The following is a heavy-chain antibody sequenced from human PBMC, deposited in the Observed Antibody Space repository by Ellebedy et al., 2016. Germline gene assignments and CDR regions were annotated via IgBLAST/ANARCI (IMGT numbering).Heavy chain of an antibody. D-gene: IGHD1-26*01. J-gene: IGHJ4*02. V-gene: IGHV3-7*03. CDR2: IKQDGGEK. Sequence: GESLKISCVGSGLRFSRHWMSWVRQAPGKGLEWVANIKQDGGEKHYVDSVKGRFTISRDNAKSSLYLQMNSLRAGDTAVYYCARDRDASGSFYDYWGQGTLVTVSS. CDR3: ARDRDASGSFYDY. CDR1: GLRFSRHW.